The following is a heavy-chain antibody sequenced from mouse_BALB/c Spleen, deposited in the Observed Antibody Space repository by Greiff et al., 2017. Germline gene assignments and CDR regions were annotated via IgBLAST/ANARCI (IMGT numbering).Heavy chain of an antibody. J-gene: IGHJ4*01. CDR1: GFTFSSYG. CDR3: AGGVSDCYAMDY. V-gene: IGHV5-6*01. Sequence: EVQLQESGGDLVKPGGSLKLSCAVSGFTFSSYGMAWVRQTPDKRLEWVATISSGGSYTYYSDTVMGRFTIFRDNAKNNLYLQMSSRKDEDTAMYYCAGGVSDCYAMDYWGQGTSVTVSS. CDR2: ISSGGSYT.